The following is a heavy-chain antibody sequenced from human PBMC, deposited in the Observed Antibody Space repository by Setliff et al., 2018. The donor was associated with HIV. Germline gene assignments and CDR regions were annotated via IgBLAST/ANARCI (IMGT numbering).Heavy chain of an antibody. D-gene: IGHD3-10*01. CDR1: GYTFTSYI. CDR3: ARVVVRGVTFIAEYFQH. CDR2: ISAYNGNT. Sequence: ASVKVSCKASGYTFTSYIMNWVRQAPGQGLEWMGWISAYNGNTKYAQKFQGRVTMTTDTSTSTAYMELRSLRSDDTAVYYCARVVVRGVTFIAEYFQHWGQGTLGTVSS. V-gene: IGHV1-18*01. J-gene: IGHJ1*01.